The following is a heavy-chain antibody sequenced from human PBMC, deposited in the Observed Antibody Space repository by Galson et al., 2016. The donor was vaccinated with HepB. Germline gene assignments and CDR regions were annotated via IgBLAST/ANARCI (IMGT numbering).Heavy chain of an antibody. CDR1: GFNFSHYA. CDR2: TSYDGLNR. Sequence: LRLSCAASGFNFSHYAMHWVRQAPGKGLEWVAVTSYDGLNRYYVDSVKGRFTISKDNSKNTLYLQMDSLRVEDTAVYYCAKTIAMHGTGWREVDSWGQGTLVTVSS. V-gene: IGHV3-30*04. J-gene: IGHJ4*02. D-gene: IGHD4/OR15-4a*01. CDR3: AKTIAMHGTGWREVDS.